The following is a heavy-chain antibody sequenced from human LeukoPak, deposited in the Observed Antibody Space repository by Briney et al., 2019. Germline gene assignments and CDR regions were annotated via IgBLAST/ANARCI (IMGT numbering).Heavy chain of an antibody. CDR1: GFTFSDYY. CDR3: ARDRTSSSWRPDSFDI. J-gene: IGHJ3*02. V-gene: IGHV3-11*01. CDR2: ISHSGRTM. D-gene: IGHD6-13*01. Sequence: GGSLRLSCAASGFTFSDYYMSWIRQAPGKGLEWVSYISHSGRTMYYADSVKGRFTISRDNAKTSLYLQMNSLRAGDTAVYYCARDRTSSSWRPDSFDIWGQGTMVTVSP.